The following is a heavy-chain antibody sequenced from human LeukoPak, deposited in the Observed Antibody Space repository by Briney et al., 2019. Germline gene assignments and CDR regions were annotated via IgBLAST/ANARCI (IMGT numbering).Heavy chain of an antibody. J-gene: IGHJ5*02. CDR3: ARAGLVRRWFDP. V-gene: IGHV4-59*01. D-gene: IGHD1-26*01. Sequence: PSETLSLTCTVSGASISSYYWSWIRQPPGKGLEWIGYIYHSGNTYHNPSLKSRITISVDTSKNQFSLKLTSVTAADTAVYYCARAGLVRRWFDPWGQGTLVSVTS. CDR2: IYHSGNT. CDR1: GASISSYY.